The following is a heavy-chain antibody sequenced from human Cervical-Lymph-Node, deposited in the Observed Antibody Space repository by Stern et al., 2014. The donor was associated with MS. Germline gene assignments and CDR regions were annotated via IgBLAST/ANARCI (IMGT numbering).Heavy chain of an antibody. J-gene: IGHJ5*02. Sequence: QLVESGGGLVQPGRSLRLSCTGSGFTFDDYTMHWVRQRPGKGLEWVSSITWNSQNIGYADSVRGRFTISRDNAEYSLYLQIHSLRPEDTALYYCVKDLLSASAWGQGTLVTVSS. CDR2: ITWNSQNI. V-gene: IGHV3-9*01. CDR3: VKDLLSASA. CDR1: GFTFDDYT.